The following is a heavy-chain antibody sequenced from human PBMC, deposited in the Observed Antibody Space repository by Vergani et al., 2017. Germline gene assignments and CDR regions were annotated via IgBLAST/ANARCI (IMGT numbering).Heavy chain of an antibody. CDR1: GGSISSSSYY. Sequence: QLQLQESGPGLVKPSETLSLTCTVSGGSISSSSYYLGWIRQPPGKGLEWIGSIYYSGSTYYNPSLKSRVTISVDTSKNQFSLKLSSVAAADTAVYYWARRMTHGSFDYWGQGTLVTVSS. CDR2: IYYSGST. J-gene: IGHJ4*02. CDR3: ARRMTHGSFDY. D-gene: IGHD1-14*01. V-gene: IGHV4-39*01.